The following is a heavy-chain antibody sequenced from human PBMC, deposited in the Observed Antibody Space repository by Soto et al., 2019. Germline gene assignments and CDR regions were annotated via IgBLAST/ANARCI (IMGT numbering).Heavy chain of an antibody. CDR1: GGSVGSVGYT. CDR2: IYHSGTF. D-gene: IGHD3-10*01. V-gene: IGHV4-30-2*01. Sequence: SETLSLTCALSGGSVGSVGYTWSWLRQPPGGGLEWIGSIYHSGTFLYNPSLKTRPTVSLDMSRNQFSLTLRSMTAADTAVYYCARTQSYSGSGNYRNIMFDPWGQGTQVTVAS. CDR3: ARTQSYSGSGNYRNIMFDP. J-gene: IGHJ5*02.